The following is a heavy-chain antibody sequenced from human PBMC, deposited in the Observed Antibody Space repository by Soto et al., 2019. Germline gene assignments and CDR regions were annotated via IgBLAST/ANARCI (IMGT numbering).Heavy chain of an antibody. D-gene: IGHD1-26*01. V-gene: IGHV3-53*01. CDR2: IYSGGST. CDR1: GFTVSSNY. Sequence: GGSLRLSCAASGFTVSSNYMSWVRQAPGKGLGWVSVIYSGGSTYYADSVKGRFTISRDNSKNTLYLQMNSLRAEDTAVYYCARDGHGSGSYGNYYYYGMDVWGQGTTVTVSS. CDR3: ARDGHGSGSYGNYYYYGMDV. J-gene: IGHJ6*02.